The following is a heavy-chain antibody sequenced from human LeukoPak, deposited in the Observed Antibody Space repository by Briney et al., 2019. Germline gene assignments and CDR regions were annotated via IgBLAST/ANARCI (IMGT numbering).Heavy chain of an antibody. CDR3: ARDWRTSSIPLSSSSFYF. CDR2: ISSGSDSSAGDYI. V-gene: IGHV3-21*03. Sequence: AGGSLRLSCVASGFNFKTYSMNWVRQAPGGGLEGISFISSGSDSSAGDYIYYADSVKGRFTISRDNAKNSLFLQMNNLSAEDTGTYYCARDWRTSSIPLSSSSFYF. D-gene: IGHD6-6*01. CDR1: GFNFKTYS. J-gene: IGHJ2*01.